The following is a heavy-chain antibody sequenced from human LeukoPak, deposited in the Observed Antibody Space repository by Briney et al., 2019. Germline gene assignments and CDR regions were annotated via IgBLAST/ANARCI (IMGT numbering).Heavy chain of an antibody. D-gene: IGHD4-17*01. CDR3: ARDRDYGVEGGAFDI. V-gene: IGHV3-30*02. J-gene: IGHJ3*02. CDR1: GFTFSSYG. CDR2: IRYDENNK. Sequence: GGSLRLSCAASGFTFSSYGMHWVRQAPGKGLEWVAFIRYDENNKYYADSVKGRFTISRDNSKNTLFLQMNSLRVEDTAVYYCARDRDYGVEGGAFDIWGQGTMVTVSS.